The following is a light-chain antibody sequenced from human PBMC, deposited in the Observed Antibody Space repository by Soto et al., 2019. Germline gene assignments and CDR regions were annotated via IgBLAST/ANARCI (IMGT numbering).Light chain of an antibody. Sequence: DIQMTQSPSTLSASVGDRVTITCRASQSIGNWLAWYQQKPGKAPKLLIYRASALERGGPSTFTGSGSGTEFPLTISSLQPDDFAIYFCQQYNTDSHTFGQGPKVDIK. CDR2: RAS. CDR1: QSIGNW. J-gene: IGKJ2*01. CDR3: QQYNTDSHT. V-gene: IGKV1-5*03.